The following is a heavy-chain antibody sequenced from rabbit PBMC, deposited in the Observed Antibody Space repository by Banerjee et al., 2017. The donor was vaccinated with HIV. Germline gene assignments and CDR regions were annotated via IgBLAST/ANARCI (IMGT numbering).Heavy chain of an antibody. D-gene: IGHD6-1*01. CDR2: IYPDYGST. V-gene: IGHV1S43*01. Sequence: QQQLEESGGGLVKPGGTLTLTCKASGIDFSSYGISWVRQAPGKGLEWIAYIYPDYGSTDYASWVNGRFTISLDNAQNTVFLQMTSLTAADTATYFCARAAGYGGYGYATGFTLWGQGTLVTVS. CDR1: GIDFSSYG. J-gene: IGHJ4*01. CDR3: ARAAGYGGYGYATGFTL.